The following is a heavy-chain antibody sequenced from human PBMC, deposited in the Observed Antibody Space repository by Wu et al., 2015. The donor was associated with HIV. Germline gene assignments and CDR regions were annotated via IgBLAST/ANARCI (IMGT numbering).Heavy chain of an antibody. CDR2: ISAYNGNT. J-gene: IGHJ6*03. V-gene: IGHV1-18*01. D-gene: IGHD3-22*01. CDR1: GYTFTSYG. Sequence: QVQLVQSGAEVKKPGASVKVSCKASGYTFTSYGISWVRQAPGQGLEWMGWISAYNGNTNYAQKLQGRVTMTTDTSTSTAYMELRSLRSDDTAVYYCARVTRGEVVMYYYYYYMDVWGKGTTVTVSS. CDR3: ARVTRGEVVMYYYYYYMDV.